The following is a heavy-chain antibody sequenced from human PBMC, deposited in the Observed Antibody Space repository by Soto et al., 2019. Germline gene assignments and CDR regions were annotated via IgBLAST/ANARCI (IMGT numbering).Heavy chain of an antibody. CDR2: IYSNGNT. J-gene: IGHJ6*02. Sequence: SDTLSLTCTVSGGSISNSYWSWLRQSPGKGLEWIGYIYSNGNTNYNPSLKSRLTISIDPSKNQFSLKLSSLSAADTAVYYCARHSPPFFYGSGPWDVWGQGTTVT. CDR3: ARHSPPFFYGSGPWDV. D-gene: IGHD3-10*01. V-gene: IGHV4-59*08. CDR1: GGSISNSY.